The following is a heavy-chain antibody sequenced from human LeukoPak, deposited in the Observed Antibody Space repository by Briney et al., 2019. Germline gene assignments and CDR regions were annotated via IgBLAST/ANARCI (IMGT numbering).Heavy chain of an antibody. D-gene: IGHD4-17*01. CDR1: GGSFSGYY. CDR3: ARASHDYGDYSRFDY. J-gene: IGHJ4*02. V-gene: IGHV4-34*01. CDR2: INHSGST. Sequence: SETLSLTCAVYGGSFSGYYWSWIRQPPGKGLEWIGEINHSGSTNYNPSLKSRVTISVDTSKNQFSLKLSSMTAADTAVYYCARASHDYGDYSRFDYWGQGTLVTVSS.